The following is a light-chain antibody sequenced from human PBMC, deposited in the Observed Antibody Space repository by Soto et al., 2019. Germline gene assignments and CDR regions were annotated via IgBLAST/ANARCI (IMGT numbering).Light chain of an antibody. CDR1: QSVSRN. J-gene: IGKJ2*02. CDR3: QQYNNWPGT. V-gene: IGKV3-15*01. Sequence: EIVMTQSPATLSVSPGERATLSCRASQSVSRNLAWYQQKPGQAPRLLIYGASTRATGIPARFSGSGSGTEFTLTISSLQSEDFAVDYCQQYNNWPGTFGQGTKLEIK. CDR2: GAS.